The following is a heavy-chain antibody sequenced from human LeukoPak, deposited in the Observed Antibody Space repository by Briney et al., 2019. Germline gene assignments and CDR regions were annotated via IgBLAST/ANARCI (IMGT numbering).Heavy chain of an antibody. CDR2: ISSSSSYI. J-gene: IGHJ4*02. CDR3: ARLRDYYDSSSDY. D-gene: IGHD3-22*01. V-gene: IGHV3-21*01. Sequence: PGGSLRLSCAASGFTVSSDYMSWVRQAPGKGLEWVSSISSSSSYIYYADSVKGRFTISRDNAKNSLYLQMNSLRAEDTAVYYCARLRDYYDSSSDYWGQGTLVTVSS. CDR1: GFTVSSDY.